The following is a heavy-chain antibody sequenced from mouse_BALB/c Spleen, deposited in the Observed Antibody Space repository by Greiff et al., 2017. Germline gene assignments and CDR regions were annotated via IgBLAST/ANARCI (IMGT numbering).Heavy chain of an antibody. V-gene: IGHV5-12-1*01. J-gene: IGHJ2*01. Sequence: EVKLMESGGGLVKPGGSLKLSCAASGFAFSSYDMSWVRQTPEKRLEWVAYISSGGGSTYYPDTVKGRFTISRDNAKNTLYLQMSSLKSEDTAMYYCARLDYYGSSQYYVDYWGQGTTLTVSS. CDR3: ARLDYYGSSQYYVDY. CDR1: GFAFSSYD. D-gene: IGHD1-1*01. CDR2: ISSGGGST.